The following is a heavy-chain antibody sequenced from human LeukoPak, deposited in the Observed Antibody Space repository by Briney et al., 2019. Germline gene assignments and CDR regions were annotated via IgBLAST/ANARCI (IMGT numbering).Heavy chain of an antibody. J-gene: IGHJ3*02. CDR1: GSTFSNYN. CDR2: ISSSSSNI. Sequence: GGSLRLSCAASGSTFSNYNMNWVRQAPGKGLEWVSYISSSSSNIYYADSVKGRFTISRDNAKNSLYLQMNSLRAEDTAVYYCARPNRITVIKDAFDIWGQGTMVTVSS. D-gene: IGHD3-22*01. CDR3: ARPNRITVIKDAFDI. V-gene: IGHV3-48*01.